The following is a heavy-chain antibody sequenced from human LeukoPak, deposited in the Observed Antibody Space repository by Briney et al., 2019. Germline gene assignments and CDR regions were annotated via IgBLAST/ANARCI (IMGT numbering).Heavy chain of an antibody. Sequence: SETLSLTCTVSGYSLSSGYYWAWMRPPPGKGLEWIGSINHSGSTYYNPSLTSRVTVSVDTSKNQVSPRLSSVTAPAPAGPYCARVCSSGRCLDYWGQGTLVTVSS. V-gene: IGHV4-38-2*02. J-gene: IGHJ4*02. CDR1: GYSLSSGYY. D-gene: IGHD2-15*01. CDR3: ARVCSSGRCLDY. CDR2: INHSGST.